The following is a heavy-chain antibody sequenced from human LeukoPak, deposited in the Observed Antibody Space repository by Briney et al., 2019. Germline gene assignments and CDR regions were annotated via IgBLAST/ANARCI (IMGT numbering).Heavy chain of an antibody. Sequence: GASVEVSCKASGGTFISYAISWVRQAPGQGLEWMGGIIPIFGTANYAQKFQGRVTITADESTSTAYMELSSLRSEDTAVYYCASTRYSSSWTHYYYYYYYMDVRGKGTTVTVSS. CDR2: IIPIFGTA. D-gene: IGHD6-13*01. CDR3: ASTRYSSSWTHYYYYYYYMDV. CDR1: GGTFISYA. V-gene: IGHV1-69*13. J-gene: IGHJ6*03.